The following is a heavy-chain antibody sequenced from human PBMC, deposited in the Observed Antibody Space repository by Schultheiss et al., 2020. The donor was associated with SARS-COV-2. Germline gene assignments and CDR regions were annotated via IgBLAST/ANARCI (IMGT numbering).Heavy chain of an antibody. CDR1: GFTFSSYA. D-gene: IGHD6-6*01. J-gene: IGHJ4*02. V-gene: IGHV4-34*08. CDR2: INHSGST. CDR3: ASSAAARDTFDFDY. Sequence: GSLRLSCAASGFTFSSYAMSWVRQAPGKGLEWIGEINHSGSTNYNPSLKSRVTISVDTSKNQFSLKLSSVTAADTAVYYCASSAAARDTFDFDYWGQGTLVTVSS.